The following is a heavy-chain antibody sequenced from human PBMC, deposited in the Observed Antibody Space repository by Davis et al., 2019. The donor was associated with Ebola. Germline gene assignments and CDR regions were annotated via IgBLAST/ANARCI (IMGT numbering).Heavy chain of an antibody. V-gene: IGHV5-51*01. Sequence: GESLKISCKFSGYNFATYWIGWVRQMPGKGLEWMGIIYPGDSDARYSPSFQGQVTISADKSISTAFLQWSGLKASDTAMYYCARGRYHDAFDIWGQGTMVTVSS. D-gene: IGHD2-2*01. CDR1: GYNFATYW. J-gene: IGHJ3*02. CDR2: IYPGDSDA. CDR3: ARGRYHDAFDI.